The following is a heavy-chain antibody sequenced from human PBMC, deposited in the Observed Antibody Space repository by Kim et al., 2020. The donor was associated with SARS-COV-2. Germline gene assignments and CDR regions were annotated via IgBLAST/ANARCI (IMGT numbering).Heavy chain of an antibody. J-gene: IGHJ6*02. D-gene: IGHD1-20*01. CDR1: GFTFSSYW. CDR2: IKQDGSEK. V-gene: IGHV3-7*03. Sequence: GGSLRLSCAASGFTFSSYWMSWVRQAPGKGLEWVANIKQDGSEKYYVDSVKGRFTISRDKAKNSLYLQMNSLRAEDTAVYYCARGYKGSSWYYYYGMDVWGQGTAVTVSS. CDR3: ARGYKGSSWYYYYGMDV.